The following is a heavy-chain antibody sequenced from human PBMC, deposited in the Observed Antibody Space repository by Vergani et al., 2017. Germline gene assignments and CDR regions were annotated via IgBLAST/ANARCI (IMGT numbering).Heavy chain of an antibody. Sequence: QLQLQESGPGLVKPSETLSLTCTVSGGSISSSSYYWGWIRQPPGKGLEWIGSIYYSGSTYYNPSLKSRVTISVDTSKNQFSLKLSSVTAADTAVYYCARDIGPRAEKPDWGQGTLVTVSS. CDR3: ARDIGPRAEKPD. D-gene: IGHD1-14*01. CDR1: GGSISSSSYY. CDR2: IYYSGST. V-gene: IGHV4-39*07. J-gene: IGHJ4*02.